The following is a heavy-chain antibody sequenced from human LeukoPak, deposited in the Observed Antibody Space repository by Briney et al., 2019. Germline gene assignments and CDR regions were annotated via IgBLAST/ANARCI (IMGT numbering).Heavy chain of an antibody. V-gene: IGHV1-46*01. Sequence: ASVKVSCKASGYTFSHYYMHWARQAPGQGLEWMGIINPTGGSASYAQKFQGRVTMTRDTSTSTVYMELSSLRSEDTAVYYCARDLSDYYGSGSPHWGQGTLVTVSS. CDR2: INPTGGSA. D-gene: IGHD3-10*01. CDR3: ARDLSDYYGSGSPH. CDR1: GYTFSHYY. J-gene: IGHJ4*02.